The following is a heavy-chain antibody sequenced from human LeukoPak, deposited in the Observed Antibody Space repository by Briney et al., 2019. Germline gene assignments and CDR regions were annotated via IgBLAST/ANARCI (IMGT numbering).Heavy chain of an antibody. J-gene: IGHJ4*02. CDR2: ISAYNGNT. V-gene: IGHV1-18*01. Sequence: ASVKVSCKASGYTFTSYGISWVRQAPGQGLEWMGWISAYNGNTNYAQKLQGRVTMTTDTSTSTAYMELRSLRSDDTAVYYCARDLNRQLVHLVGYWGQGTLVTVSS. CDR3: ARDLNRQLVHLVGY. CDR1: GYTFTSYG. D-gene: IGHD6-13*01.